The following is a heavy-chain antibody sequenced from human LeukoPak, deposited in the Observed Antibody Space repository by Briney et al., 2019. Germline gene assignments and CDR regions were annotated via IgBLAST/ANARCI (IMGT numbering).Heavy chain of an antibody. V-gene: IGHV3-74*01. Sequence: GGSLRLSCAASGFTFSDTWMHWVRQVPGKGVGWVSRIRGDGSDARYAESVKGRFTISRDNAKNTLYLQMNSLRDEDTAVYYCARDWFHAVDYWGQGTLVTVSS. CDR1: GFTFSDTW. D-gene: IGHD2/OR15-2a*01. J-gene: IGHJ4*02. CDR2: IRGDGSDA. CDR3: ARDWFHAVDY.